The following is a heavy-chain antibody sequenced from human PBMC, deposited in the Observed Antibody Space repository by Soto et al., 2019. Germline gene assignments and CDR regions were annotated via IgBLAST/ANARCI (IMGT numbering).Heavy chain of an antibody. CDR2: ISGSGGST. Sequence: EVQLLESGGGLVQPGGSLRLSCAASGFTFSSYAMSWVRQAPGKGLEWVSAISGSGGSTYYADSVKGRFTISRDNSKNTLYLQMNSLRAEDTAVYYCAKTALVGATSEDAFDIWGQGTMVTVSS. J-gene: IGHJ3*02. CDR1: GFTFSSYA. V-gene: IGHV3-23*01. D-gene: IGHD1-26*01. CDR3: AKTALVGATSEDAFDI.